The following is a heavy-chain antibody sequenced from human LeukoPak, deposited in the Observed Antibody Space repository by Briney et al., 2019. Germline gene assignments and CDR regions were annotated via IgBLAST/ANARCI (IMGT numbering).Heavy chain of an antibody. Sequence: GGSLRLSCAASGFTFSAYSMNWVRQAPGEGVEWVSYISSSSSTIYYADSVKGRFTISRDHSMNTLYLQMNSLRAEDTAVYYCARVSRDAFDIWGHGTMVTVSS. J-gene: IGHJ3*02. CDR1: GFTFSAYS. V-gene: IGHV3-48*01. CDR3: ARVSRDAFDI. CDR2: ISSSSSTI.